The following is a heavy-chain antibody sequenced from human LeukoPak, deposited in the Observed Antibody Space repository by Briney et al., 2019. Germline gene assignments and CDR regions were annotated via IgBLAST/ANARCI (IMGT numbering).Heavy chain of an antibody. CDR2: ISGSGGST. CDR1: GFTFSTYA. V-gene: IGHV3-23*01. D-gene: IGHD3-22*01. CDR3: ARDGEDSSGFDY. Sequence: GGSLRLSCAASGFTFSTYAMNWVRQAPGKGLEWVSTISGSGGSTYYADSVKGRFTISRDNSKNTLYLQMNSLRAEDTAVYYCARDGEDSSGFDYWGQGTLVTVSS. J-gene: IGHJ4*02.